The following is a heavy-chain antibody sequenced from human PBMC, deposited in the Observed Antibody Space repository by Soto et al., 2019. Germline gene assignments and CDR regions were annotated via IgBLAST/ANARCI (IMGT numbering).Heavy chain of an antibody. Sequence: EVQVVESGGGLVQPGGSLRLSCAASGFYVSNYYMSWFRQAPGKGLEWVSVINRGGEIYYADAVEGSFTTSRDISRNSLELQMNSLGADDTADYYGRRDRREGDTFWGQGVVVTVSS. CDR3: RRDRREGDTF. CDR1: GFYVSNYY. D-gene: IGHD3-16*01. V-gene: IGHV3-66*01. J-gene: IGHJ4*02. CDR2: INRGGEI.